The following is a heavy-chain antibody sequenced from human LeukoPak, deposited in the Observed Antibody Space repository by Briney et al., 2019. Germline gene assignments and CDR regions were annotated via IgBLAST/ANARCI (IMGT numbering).Heavy chain of an antibody. CDR1: GYTFTSYG. CDR2: ISAYSGNT. Sequence: ASVKVSCKASGYTFTSYGISWVRQAPGQGLEWMGWISAYSGNTNYAQKLQGRVTMTTDTSTSTAYMELRSLRSDDTAVYYCARDIYDSSGYYPWGLDYWGQGTLVTVSS. V-gene: IGHV1-18*01. J-gene: IGHJ4*02. D-gene: IGHD3-22*01. CDR3: ARDIYDSSGYYPWGLDY.